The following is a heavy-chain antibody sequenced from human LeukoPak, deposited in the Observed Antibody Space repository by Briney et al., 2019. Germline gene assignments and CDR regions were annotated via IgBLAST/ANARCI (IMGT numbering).Heavy chain of an antibody. J-gene: IGHJ6*03. D-gene: IGHD3-10*01. CDR3: AKENITMVRGVTYYYYYYMDV. Sequence: PGGSLRLSCAASGFTFSSYGMHWVRQAPGKGLEWVAFIRYDGSNKYYADSVKGRFTISRDNSKNTLYLQMNILRAEDTAVYYCAKENITMVRGVTYYYYYYMDVWGKGTTVTISS. CDR2: IRYDGSNK. V-gene: IGHV3-30*02. CDR1: GFTFSSYG.